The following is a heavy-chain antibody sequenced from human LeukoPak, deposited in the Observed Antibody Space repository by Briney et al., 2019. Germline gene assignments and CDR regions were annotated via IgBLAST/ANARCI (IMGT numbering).Heavy chain of an antibody. Sequence: GESLKISCAASGFTFSSYAMSWVRQAPGKGLEWVSAISGSGGSTYYADSVKGRFTISRDNSKSTLYLQMNSLRAEDTAVYYCAGSLSTVTTFDYWGQGTLVTVSS. CDR3: AGSLSTVTTFDY. V-gene: IGHV3-23*01. CDR2: ISGSGGST. CDR1: GFTFSSYA. J-gene: IGHJ4*02. D-gene: IGHD4-17*01.